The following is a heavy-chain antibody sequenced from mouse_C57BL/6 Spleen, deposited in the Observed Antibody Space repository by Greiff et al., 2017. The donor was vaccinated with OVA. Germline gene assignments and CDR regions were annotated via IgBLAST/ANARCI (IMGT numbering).Heavy chain of an antibody. J-gene: IGHJ4*01. CDR3: ARSGSGSLYYAMDY. D-gene: IGHD3-2*02. V-gene: IGHV1-63*01. Sequence: VQLQQSGAELVRPGTSVKMSCKASGYTFTNYWIGWAKQRPGHGLEWIGAIYPGGGYTNYNEKFKGQATLTADKSSSTAYMQFSSLTSEDSAIYYCARSGSGSLYYAMDYWGQGTSVTVSS. CDR2: IYPGGGYT. CDR1: GYTFTNYW.